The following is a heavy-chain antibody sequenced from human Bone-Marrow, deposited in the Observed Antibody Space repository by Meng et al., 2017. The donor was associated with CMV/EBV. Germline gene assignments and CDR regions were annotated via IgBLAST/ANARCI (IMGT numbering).Heavy chain of an antibody. CDR1: GYTFTSYY. J-gene: IGHJ6*02. Sequence: SCKASGYTFTSYYMHWVRQAPGKGLEWVAFIRYDGSNKYYADSVKGRFTISRDNSKNTLYLQMNSLRAEDTAVYYCAKAPPLVWYGMDVWGQGTTVTVSS. D-gene: IGHD3-10*01. CDR3: AKAPPLVWYGMDV. V-gene: IGHV3-30*02. CDR2: IRYDGSNK.